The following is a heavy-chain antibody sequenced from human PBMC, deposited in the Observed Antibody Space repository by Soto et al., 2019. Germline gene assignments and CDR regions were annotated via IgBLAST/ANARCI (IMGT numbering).Heavy chain of an antibody. D-gene: IGHD2-8*01. Sequence: SETLSLTCAVYGGSFSGHYWSWIRQPPGKGLEWIGEITHSGSTTYNPSLKSRVAISVDTSKNQFSLKLNSVTAADTAVYYCARGPSRLLMGDSFAWGQGTLVTVSS. J-gene: IGHJ5*02. CDR2: ITHSGST. CDR3: ARGPSRLLMGDSFA. CDR1: GGSFSGHY. V-gene: IGHV4-34*01.